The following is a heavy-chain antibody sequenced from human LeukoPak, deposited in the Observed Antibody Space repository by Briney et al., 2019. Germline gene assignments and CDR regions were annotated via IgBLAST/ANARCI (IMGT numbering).Heavy chain of an antibody. D-gene: IGHD3-9*01. CDR3: ARLAASHFDY. CDR1: GFTLSTYA. CDR2: LSGGGTKM. V-gene: IGHV3-23*01. J-gene: IGHJ4*02. Sequence: GGALSLSCAASGFTLSTYAMSWVRQAPGKGLEWVSGLSGGGTKMYYAESVRGRFTISRDISKNTLFLQMSSLRAEDTAIYYCARLAASHFDYWGQGTLVTVSS.